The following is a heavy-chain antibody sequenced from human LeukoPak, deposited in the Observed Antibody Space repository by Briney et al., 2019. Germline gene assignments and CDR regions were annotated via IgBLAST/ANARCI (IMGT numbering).Heavy chain of an antibody. V-gene: IGHV3-74*01. CDR1: GXXFXXYA. J-gene: IGHJ6*02. CDR3: ARGGYGMDV. Sequence: GGSLRLSCAASGXXFXXYAXXXXXXAPGXXLVXVXRIYGDGRSTNYADSVQGRFIISRDNAKNTLFLQMNSLRAEDTAXYYCARGGYGMDVWGQGTTVTVSS. CDR2: IYGDGRST.